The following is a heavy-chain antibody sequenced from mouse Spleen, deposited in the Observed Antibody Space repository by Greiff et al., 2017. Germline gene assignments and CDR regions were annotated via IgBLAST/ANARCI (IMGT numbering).Heavy chain of an antibody. CDR1: GFTFSSYA. D-gene: IGHD4-1*01. CDR2: ISSGGSYT. Sequence: EVKLMESGGGLVKPGGSLKLSCAASGFTFSSYAMSWVRQTPEKRLEWVATISSGGSYTYYPDSVKGRFTISRDNAKNTLYLQMSSLRSEDTAMYYCARGGELGGFAYWGQGTLVTVSA. V-gene: IGHV5-9-1*01. J-gene: IGHJ3*01. CDR3: ARGGELGGFAY.